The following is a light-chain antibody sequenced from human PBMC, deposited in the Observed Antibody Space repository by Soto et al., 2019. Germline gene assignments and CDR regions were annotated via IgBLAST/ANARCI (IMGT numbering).Light chain of an antibody. J-gene: IGLJ1*01. CDR2: DVS. CDR1: SSDVGGYNY. CDR3: FSYTTSNTRQIV. V-gene: IGLV2-14*01. Sequence: QSALTQPASVSGSPGQSITISCTGTSSDVGGYNYVSWYQQHPGKAPKFMIYDVSNRPSGVSNRFSGSKSGNTASLTISGLQAEDGADYYCFSYTTSNTRQIVFGTGTKVTVL.